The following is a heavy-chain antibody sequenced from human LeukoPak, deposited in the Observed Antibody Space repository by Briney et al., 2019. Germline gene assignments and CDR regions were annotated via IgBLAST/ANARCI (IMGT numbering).Heavy chain of an antibody. D-gene: IGHD3-10*01. V-gene: IGHV4-59*05. CDR1: GGPISSYY. CDR3: ASIVRYGSGSYYDDY. CDR2: IYYSGST. Sequence: SDPLSLTCTVCGGPISSYYVSWIRQPPGKGLEWIGSIYYSGSTYYNPSLKSRVTISVDTSKNQFSLKLSSVTAADTAVYYCASIVRYGSGSYYDDYWGQGTLVTVSS. J-gene: IGHJ4*02.